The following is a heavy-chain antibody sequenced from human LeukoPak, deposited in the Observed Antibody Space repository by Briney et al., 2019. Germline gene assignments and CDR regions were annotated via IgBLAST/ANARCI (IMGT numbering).Heavy chain of an antibody. Sequence: ASVKVSCKASGYTFTSYYMHWVRQAPGQGLEWMGIINPSGGSTSYAQKFQGRVTMTRDMSTSTVYMELSSLRSEDTAVYYCAREYRTTVTRFDYWAREPWSPSPQ. V-gene: IGHV1-46*01. CDR2: INPSGGST. CDR1: GYTFTSYY. CDR3: AREYRTTVTRFDY. J-gene: IGHJ4*02. D-gene: IGHD4-17*01.